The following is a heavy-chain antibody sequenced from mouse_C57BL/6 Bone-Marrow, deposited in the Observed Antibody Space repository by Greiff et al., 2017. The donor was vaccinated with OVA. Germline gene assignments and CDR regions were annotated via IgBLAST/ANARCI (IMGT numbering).Heavy chain of an antibody. Sequence: QVQLQQSGAELMKPGASVKLSCKATGYTFTGYWIEWVKQRPGHGLEWIGEILPGSGSTNYNEKFKGKATFTADTSSNTAYMQLSSLTTEDSAIYYCATDYYGRSPPIAYWGQGTLVTVSA. CDR1: GYTFTGYW. D-gene: IGHD1-1*01. CDR3: ATDYYGRSPPIAY. V-gene: IGHV1-9*01. CDR2: ILPGSGST. J-gene: IGHJ3*01.